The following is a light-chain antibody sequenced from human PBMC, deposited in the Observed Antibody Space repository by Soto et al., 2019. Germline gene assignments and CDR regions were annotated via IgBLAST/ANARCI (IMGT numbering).Light chain of an antibody. V-gene: IGKV3-11*01. CDR2: DVS. J-gene: IGKJ5*01. CDR1: QSVSSY. Sequence: DIMLTQSPATLSLSLGERATLSCRASQSVSSYLAWYPQKPGQAPRLLIYDVSNRSTGIPARFSGSGSGTDFTLTIRSLEPEDFAVYYCQQRFTFGQGTRLEIK. CDR3: QQRFT.